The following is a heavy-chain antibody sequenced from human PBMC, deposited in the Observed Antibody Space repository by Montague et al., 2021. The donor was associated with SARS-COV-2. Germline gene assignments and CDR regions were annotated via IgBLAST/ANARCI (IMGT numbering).Heavy chain of an antibody. Sequence: SETLSLTCTVSGGSVSSGSYYWSWIRRPPGKGLQSIGYIYYTGSTNYXPSLQSRVTISVDSSKNQFSVRLSSVTAADTAVYYCARISGITSWYYDYWGQGTLVTVSS. CDR2: IYYTGST. D-gene: IGHD1-14*01. CDR3: ARISGITSWYYDY. CDR1: GGSVSSGSYY. V-gene: IGHV4-61*01. J-gene: IGHJ4*02.